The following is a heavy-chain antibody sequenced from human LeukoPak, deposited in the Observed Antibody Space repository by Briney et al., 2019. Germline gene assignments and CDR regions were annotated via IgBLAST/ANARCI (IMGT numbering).Heavy chain of an antibody. CDR3: ARAQWLVPLWFDP. Sequence: KPSETLSLTCTVSGGAISSYYWSWIRQPPGKGLEWIGYIYYSGSTNYNPSLKSRVTISVDTSKNQFSLKLSSVTAADTAVYYCARAQWLVPLWFDPWGQGTLVTVSS. CDR1: GGAISSYY. J-gene: IGHJ5*02. CDR2: IYYSGST. V-gene: IGHV4-59*01. D-gene: IGHD6-19*01.